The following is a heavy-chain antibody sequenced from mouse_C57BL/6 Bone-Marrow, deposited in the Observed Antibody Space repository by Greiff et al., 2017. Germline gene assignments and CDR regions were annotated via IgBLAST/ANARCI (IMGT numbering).Heavy chain of an antibody. CDR3: ARRGYRGYFDY. D-gene: IGHD3-2*02. V-gene: IGHV5-17*01. J-gene: IGHJ2*01. Sequence: EVKLMESGGGLVKPGGSLKLSCAASGFTFSDYGMHWVRQAPEKGLEWVAYISSGSSTIYYADTVKGRFTISRDNAKNTLFLQMTSLRSEDTAMXYCARRGYRGYFDYWGQGTTLTVSS. CDR2: ISSGSSTI. CDR1: GFTFSDYG.